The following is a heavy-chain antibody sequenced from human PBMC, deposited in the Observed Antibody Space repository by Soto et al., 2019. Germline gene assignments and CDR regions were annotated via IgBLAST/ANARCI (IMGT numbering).Heavy chain of an antibody. D-gene: IGHD3-22*01. J-gene: IGHJ5*02. CDR1: GGTFSSYA. CDR3: ARDMLYYYDSSGYSWFDP. V-gene: IGHV1-69*13. CDR2: IIPIFGTA. Sequence: GASVKVSCKASGGTFSSYAISWVRQAPGQGLEWMGGIIPIFGTANYAQKFQGRVTITADESTSTAYMELSSLRSEDTAVYYCARDMLYYYDSSGYSWFDPWGQGTLVTVSS.